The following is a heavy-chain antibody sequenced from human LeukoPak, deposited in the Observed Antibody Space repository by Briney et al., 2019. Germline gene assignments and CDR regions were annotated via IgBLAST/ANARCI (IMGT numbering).Heavy chain of an antibody. CDR3: AKQVGGGYYYNYMDV. Sequence: PSETLSLTCTVSGYSITSGYYWGWIRQPPGQGLEWIGSISHSGSTFSNPSLKSRVTMSLDTSKNQFSLKLTSVTAADTAVYYCAKQVGGGYYYNYMDVWVKGTTVTVSS. J-gene: IGHJ6*03. CDR2: ISHSGST. CDR1: GYSITSGYY. V-gene: IGHV4-38-2*02. D-gene: IGHD6-6*01.